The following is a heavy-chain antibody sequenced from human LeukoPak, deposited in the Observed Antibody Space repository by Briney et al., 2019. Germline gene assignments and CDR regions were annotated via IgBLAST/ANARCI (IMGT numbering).Heavy chain of an antibody. V-gene: IGHV3-48*01. Sequence: VGSLRLSCAASGFTFSSYSMNCVRQAPGKGLEWGSYISSSSSTIYYADSVKGRFTISRDNAKNSLYLQMNSLRAEDTAVYYCARVEYQLPSVDWFDPWGQGTLVTVSS. J-gene: IGHJ5*02. CDR2: ISSSSSTI. CDR3: ARVEYQLPSVDWFDP. D-gene: IGHD2-2*01. CDR1: GFTFSSYS.